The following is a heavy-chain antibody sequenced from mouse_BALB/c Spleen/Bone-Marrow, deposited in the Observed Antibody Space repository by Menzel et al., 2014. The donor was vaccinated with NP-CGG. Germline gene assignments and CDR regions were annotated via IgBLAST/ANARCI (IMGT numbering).Heavy chain of an antibody. Sequence: EVQLQQSGAELVKPGASVKLSCTASGFNIKDTYMHWVKRRPEQGLEWIGRIDPANGNTKYDPKFQGKATITADTSSKTVSLQLSSLTSEHTAVYYCAKLDLFAYRGQGTLVTVSA. V-gene: IGHV14-3*02. CDR3: AKLDLFAY. J-gene: IGHJ3*01. CDR1: GFNIKDTY. CDR2: IDPANGNT.